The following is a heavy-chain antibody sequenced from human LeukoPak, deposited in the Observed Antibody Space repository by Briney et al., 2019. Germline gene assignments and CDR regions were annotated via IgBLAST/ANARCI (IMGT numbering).Heavy chain of an antibody. J-gene: IGHJ4*02. Sequence: ASVKVSFKASGYTFTTYGISWQRQAPGQGLEWMGCISGCNGNTHYAQRVQGRGTMTTATSTSTTYMELRSLTSDDTVVYYCARALSNIIVPVAITYWGQGTLVTVSS. CDR1: GYTFTTYG. CDR2: ISGCNGNT. CDR3: ARALSNIIVPVAITY. D-gene: IGHD2-2*01. V-gene: IGHV1-18*01.